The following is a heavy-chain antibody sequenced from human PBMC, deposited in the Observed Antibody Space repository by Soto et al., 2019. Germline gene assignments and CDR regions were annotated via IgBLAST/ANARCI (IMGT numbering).Heavy chain of an antibody. Sequence: PSETLSLTCAVSGGSITSGAYYWAWIRQHPGKGLEWIAYIHYSGRTYYNPSLKSRVTISVDTSNNQFSLKLSSVTAADTAVYYCARYYFDSSGYSNWFGPSGPGTLVTVSS. D-gene: IGHD3-22*01. CDR3: ARYYFDSSGYSNWFGP. J-gene: IGHJ5*02. CDR2: IHYSGRT. CDR1: GGSITSGAYY. V-gene: IGHV4-31*11.